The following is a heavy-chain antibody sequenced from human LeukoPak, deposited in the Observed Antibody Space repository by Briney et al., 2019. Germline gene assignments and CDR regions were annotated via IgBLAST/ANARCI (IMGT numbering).Heavy chain of an antibody. CDR3: AKSPISSALGGWFDP. CDR1: GFTFSRYW. V-gene: IGHV3-74*01. Sequence: GGSLRLSCAASGFTFSRYWMHWVRQAPGKGLVWVSRINSDGNSTIYADSVKGRFTISRDNAKNTLYLQMNSLRAEDTAVYYCAKSPISSALGGWFDPWGQGTLVTVSS. D-gene: IGHD6-13*01. CDR2: INSDGNST. J-gene: IGHJ5*02.